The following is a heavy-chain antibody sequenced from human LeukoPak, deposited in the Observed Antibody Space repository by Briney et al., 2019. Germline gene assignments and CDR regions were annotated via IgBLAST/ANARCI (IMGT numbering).Heavy chain of an antibody. CDR2: IYSADSDT. Sequence: GGSLQISCKGSGCVFTRTWIGWVRRLPGKGLEWMGIIYSADSDTRCSPSLQGQVTISADNSISTPFLQWNSLKASDTATYYCTRTGTTGTTIWGQGTLVIVSS. J-gene: IGHJ4*02. CDR3: TRTGTTGTTI. D-gene: IGHD1/OR15-1a*01. CDR1: GCVFTRTW. V-gene: IGHV5-51*01.